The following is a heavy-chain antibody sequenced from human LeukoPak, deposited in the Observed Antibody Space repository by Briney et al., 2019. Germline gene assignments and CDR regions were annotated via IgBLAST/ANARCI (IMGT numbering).Heavy chain of an antibody. V-gene: IGHV4-59*01. Sequence: SETLSLTCTVSGGSISSYYWSWIRQPPGKGLEWIGYIYYSGNTNNNPSLKSRVTISIDTSKSQFSLKLSSVTAADTAVYYCARVGSGCFDSCGHGTPGTVSS. CDR1: GGSISSYY. CDR3: ARVGSGCFDS. J-gene: IGHJ5*01. D-gene: IGHD6-19*01. CDR2: IYYSGNT.